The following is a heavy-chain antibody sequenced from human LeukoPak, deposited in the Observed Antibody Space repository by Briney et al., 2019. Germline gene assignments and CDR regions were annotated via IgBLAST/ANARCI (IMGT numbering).Heavy chain of an antibody. CDR3: ARGGEDYGDYAFDY. CDR2: ISSSSYI. CDR1: GFTFSSYS. Sequence: GGSLRLSCAASGFTFSSYSMNWVRQAPGKGLEWVSSISSSSYIYYADSVKGRFTISRDNAKNSLYLQMNSLRAEDTAVYYCARGGEDYGDYAFDYWGQGTLVTVSS. J-gene: IGHJ4*02. V-gene: IGHV3-21*01. D-gene: IGHD4-17*01.